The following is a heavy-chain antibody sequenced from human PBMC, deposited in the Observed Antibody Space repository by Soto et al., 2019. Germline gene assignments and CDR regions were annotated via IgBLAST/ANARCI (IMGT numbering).Heavy chain of an antibody. CDR3: ARDRDDYGSGNYYNRIDF. Sequence: QVQLVQSGAEVKKPGSSVKVSCKASGGIFSTYAISWLRQAPGQGLEWMGGIIPIFGTPNYAQRFQGRVTMTADESTSPAYMELSRLRSEDTAVYYCARDRDDYGSGNYYNRIDFWGQGTLVTVSS. J-gene: IGHJ4*02. CDR1: GGIFSTYA. V-gene: IGHV1-69*01. D-gene: IGHD3-10*01. CDR2: IIPIFGTP.